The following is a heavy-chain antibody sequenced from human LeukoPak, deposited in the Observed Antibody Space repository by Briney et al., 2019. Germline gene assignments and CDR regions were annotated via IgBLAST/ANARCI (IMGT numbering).Heavy chain of an antibody. CDR2: VFHTGIT. CDR3: ARVRKVTAIPAFGTFDY. V-gene: IGHV4-39*01. CDR1: GGSITGKNDY. D-gene: IGHD2-21*02. Sequence: SSETLSLTCTVSGGSITGKNDYWGWIRQTPGKGLEWIGTVFHTGITHYNPSLKSRVTISVDTSKNQFSLKLSSVTAADTAVYYCARVRKVTAIPAFGTFDYWGQGTLVTVSS. J-gene: IGHJ4*02.